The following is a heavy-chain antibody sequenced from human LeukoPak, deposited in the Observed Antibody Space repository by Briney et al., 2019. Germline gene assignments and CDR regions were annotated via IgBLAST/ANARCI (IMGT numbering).Heavy chain of an antibody. V-gene: IGHV3-30*01. Sequence: GGSLRLSCAASGFTFNSYAMHWVRQAPGKGLEWVAVISYDGSSKYYADSVNGRFTISRDNSKNTLFLQMNSLRAEDTAVYYCARDDYYASGTLAYYFDYWGQGTLVAVSS. J-gene: IGHJ4*02. CDR3: ARDDYYASGTLAYYFDY. CDR1: GFTFNSYA. D-gene: IGHD3-10*01. CDR2: ISYDGSSK.